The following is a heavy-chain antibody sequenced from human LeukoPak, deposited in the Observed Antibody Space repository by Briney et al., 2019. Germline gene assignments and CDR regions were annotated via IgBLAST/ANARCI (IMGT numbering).Heavy chain of an antibody. CDR1: GFTFSSYG. Sequence: GGSLRLSCAASGFTFSSYGMHWVRQAPGKGLEWVAVISYDGSNKYYADSVKGRFTISRDNSKNTLYLQMNSLRAEDTAVYYCAKEPAERGDIVVVPAATYFDYWGQGTLITVSS. CDR3: AKEPAERGDIVVVPAATYFDY. V-gene: IGHV3-30*18. D-gene: IGHD2-2*01. CDR2: ISYDGSNK. J-gene: IGHJ4*02.